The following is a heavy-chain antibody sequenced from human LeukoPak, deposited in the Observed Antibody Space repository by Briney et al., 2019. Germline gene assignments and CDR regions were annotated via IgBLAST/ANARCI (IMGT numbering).Heavy chain of an antibody. CDR1: GLTVTNAW. CDR2: TASKTDGGAT. Sequence: GGSLRLSCSASGLTVTNAWMNWVRQAPGEGLDWVGRTASKTDGGATDYAAPVKGRFTISRDDSKNTLNLQMNSLKTEDTAVYYCTTGIRGDWGQGTLVTVSS. CDR3: TTGIRGD. J-gene: IGHJ4*02. V-gene: IGHV3-15*07. D-gene: IGHD3-10*01.